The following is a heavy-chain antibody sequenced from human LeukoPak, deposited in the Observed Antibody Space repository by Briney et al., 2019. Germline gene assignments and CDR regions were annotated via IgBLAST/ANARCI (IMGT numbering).Heavy chain of an antibody. D-gene: IGHD2-2*03. V-gene: IGHV4-59*01. CDR1: GGSIGSYY. Sequence: SETLSLTCTVSGGSIGSYYWSWVRQPPGKGLEWIGYIHYSGSTNYNPSLKSRVTISVDTSKNQFSLKLSSVTAADTAVYYCARDGYCSSTSCSIPLWGAFDIWGQGTMVTVSS. J-gene: IGHJ3*02. CDR2: IHYSGST. CDR3: ARDGYCSSTSCSIPLWGAFDI.